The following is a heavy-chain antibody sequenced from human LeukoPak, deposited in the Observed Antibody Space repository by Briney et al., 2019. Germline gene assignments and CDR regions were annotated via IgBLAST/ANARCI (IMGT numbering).Heavy chain of an antibody. CDR2: VYYTGST. CDR1: GGSISSYY. D-gene: IGHD5-24*01. CDR3: ARGAGSTISNDAFDI. Sequence: PSETLSLTCTVSGGSISSYYWSWVRQPPGKGLEWIGFVYYTGSTNYSPSLKSRITISVDTSKNQFSLKLSSVTAADTAVYYCARGAGSTISNDAFDIWGQGTMVTVSS. V-gene: IGHV4-59*12. J-gene: IGHJ3*02.